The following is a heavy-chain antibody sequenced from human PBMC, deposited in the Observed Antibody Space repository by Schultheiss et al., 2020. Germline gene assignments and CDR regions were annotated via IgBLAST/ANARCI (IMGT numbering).Heavy chain of an antibody. J-gene: IGHJ5*02. CDR1: GFTVSSNY. V-gene: IGHV3-21*01. D-gene: IGHD5-12*01. Sequence: GESLKISCAASGFTVSSNYMSWVRQAPGKGLEWVSSISSSSSYIYYADSVKGRFTISRDNAKNSLYLQMNSLRAEDTAVYYCARDLGSGYDHTSPSWGQGTLVTVSS. CDR2: ISSSSSYI. CDR3: ARDLGSGYDHTSPS.